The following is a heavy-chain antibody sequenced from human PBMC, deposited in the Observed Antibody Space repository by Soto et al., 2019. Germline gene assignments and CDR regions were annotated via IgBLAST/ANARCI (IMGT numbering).Heavy chain of an antibody. CDR1: GFTFSSYA. J-gene: IGHJ4*02. D-gene: IGHD3-16*01. CDR2: ISGSGGST. CDR3: AKSGIMITFGGVRGTNFDY. V-gene: IGHV3-23*01. Sequence: PGGSLRLSCAASGFTFSSYAMSWVRQAPGKGLEWVSAISGSGGSTYYADSVKGRFTISRDNSKNTLYLQMNSLRAEDTAVYYCAKSGIMITFGGVRGTNFDYWGQGTLVTVSS.